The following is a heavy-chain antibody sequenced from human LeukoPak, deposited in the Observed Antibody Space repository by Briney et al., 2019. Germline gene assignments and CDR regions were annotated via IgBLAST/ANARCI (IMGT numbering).Heavy chain of an antibody. Sequence: GGSLGLSCEGDGFTFSNYWMTWVRQAPGKGLEWVACIKQDGSEKFYVDSAKGRFTISRDNAKKSLYLQMNSLRAEDTAVYYCARDEYGDYARVFDYWGQGTLVTVSS. CDR1: GFTFSNYW. D-gene: IGHD4-17*01. V-gene: IGHV3-7*01. CDR2: IKQDGSEK. CDR3: ARDEYGDYARVFDY. J-gene: IGHJ4*02.